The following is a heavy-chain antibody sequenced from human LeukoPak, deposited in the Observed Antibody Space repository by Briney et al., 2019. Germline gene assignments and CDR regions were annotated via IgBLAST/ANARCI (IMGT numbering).Heavy chain of an antibody. D-gene: IGHD3-10*01. CDR1: GFTSSSYA. J-gene: IGHJ4*02. Sequence: GGSLRLSCAASGFTSSSYAMSWVRQAPGKGLEWVSAISGSGGSTYYADSVKGRFTISRDNSKNTLYLQMNSLRAEDTAVYYCAKDRVGLTMVRGVIPENERGQGTLVTVSS. V-gene: IGHV3-23*01. CDR3: AKDRVGLTMVRGVIPENE. CDR2: ISGSGGST.